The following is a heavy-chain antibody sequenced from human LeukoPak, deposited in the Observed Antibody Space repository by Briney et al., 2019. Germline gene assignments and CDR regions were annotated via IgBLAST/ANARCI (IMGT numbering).Heavy chain of an antibody. CDR3: ARARGYGDYTLSGPLGY. J-gene: IGHJ4*03. D-gene: IGHD4-17*01. CDR2: IKGDGSST. V-gene: IGHV3-74*01. CDR1: GFTFSSYW. Sequence: GGSLRLSCAASGFTFSSYWMHWVRHTPGKGLVWVSRIKGDGSSTSYADSVKGRFTISRDNAKNTLYLQMNSLRVEDTAVYYCARARGYGDYTLSGPLGYWGRGTLVTVSS.